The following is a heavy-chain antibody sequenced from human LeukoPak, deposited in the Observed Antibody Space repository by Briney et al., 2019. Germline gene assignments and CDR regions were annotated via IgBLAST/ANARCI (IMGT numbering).Heavy chain of an antibody. CDR1: GFTFSSYW. Sequence: GGSLRLSCAASGFTFSSYWMHWVRHAPGKGLVWVSRINSDGSSTSYADSVKGRFTISRDNAKNTLYLQMNSLRAEDTAVYYCARDGYSGYDFEDYWGQGTLVTVSS. D-gene: IGHD5-12*01. J-gene: IGHJ4*02. V-gene: IGHV3-74*01. CDR2: INSDGSST. CDR3: ARDGYSGYDFEDY.